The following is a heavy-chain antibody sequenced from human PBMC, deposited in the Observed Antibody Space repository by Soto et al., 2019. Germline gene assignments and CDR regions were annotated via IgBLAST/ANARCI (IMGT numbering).Heavy chain of an antibody. V-gene: IGHV4-31*03. CDR1: GGSITSGGSF. CDR3: ARGGASSKWSAP. D-gene: IGHD2-15*01. J-gene: IGHJ5*02. CDR2: IGYSGAT. Sequence: QVHLQESGPGLVRPSQTLSLTCTVSGGSITSGGSFWSWIRQHPGKGPEWIAFIGYSGATSYNPSLASRVTISADTYKSQLSLNLRSVTAADTAVYYCARGGASSKWSAPWGQGTLVTVSS.